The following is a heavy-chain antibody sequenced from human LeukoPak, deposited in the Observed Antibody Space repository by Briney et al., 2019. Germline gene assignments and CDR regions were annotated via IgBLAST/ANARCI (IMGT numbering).Heavy chain of an antibody. V-gene: IGHV4-61*01. Sequence: SETLSLTCTVSGGSISSSNYYWSWIRQPPGKGLEWIGYIYYSGSTNYNPSLKSRVTISVDTSKNQFSLKLSSVTAADTAVYYCARGSVVPAANAYYFDYWGQGTLVTVSS. CDR1: GGSISSSNYY. D-gene: IGHD2-2*01. CDR2: IYYSGST. J-gene: IGHJ4*02. CDR3: ARGSVVPAANAYYFDY.